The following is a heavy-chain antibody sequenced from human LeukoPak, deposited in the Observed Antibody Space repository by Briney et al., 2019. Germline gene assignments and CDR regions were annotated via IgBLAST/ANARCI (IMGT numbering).Heavy chain of an antibody. CDR1: GGPISSYY. D-gene: IGHD3-3*01. Sequence: SETLSLTCTVSGGPISSYYWSWIRQPPGKGLEWIGYIYYSGSTNYNPSLKSRVTISVDTSKNQFSLKLSSVTAADTAVYYCATRDYDFWSGYYIDYWGQGTLVTVSS. CDR2: IYYSGST. CDR3: ATRDYDFWSGYYIDY. V-gene: IGHV4-59*12. J-gene: IGHJ4*02.